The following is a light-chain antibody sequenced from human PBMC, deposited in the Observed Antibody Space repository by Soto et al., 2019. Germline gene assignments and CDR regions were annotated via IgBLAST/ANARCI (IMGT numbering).Light chain of an antibody. CDR2: WAS. Sequence: DIVMTQSADSLAVSLGERATINCKSSQSVLYSSNNKNFLAWYQQRPGQPPKLLISWASTRESGVPDRFSGGGSGTDFTLTISSLQAEDVAFYYCQQYYATPYTFGQGTKLEI. CDR1: QSVLYSSNNKNF. V-gene: IGKV4-1*01. J-gene: IGKJ2*01. CDR3: QQYYATPYT.